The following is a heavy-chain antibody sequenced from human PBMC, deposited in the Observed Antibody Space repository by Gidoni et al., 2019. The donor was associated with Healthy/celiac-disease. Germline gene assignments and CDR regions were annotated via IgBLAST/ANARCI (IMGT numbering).Heavy chain of an antibody. CDR3: ARGYCSSTSCYRYYYYYMDV. J-gene: IGHJ6*03. Sequence: QLQLQESGPVLVKPSETLSLTCTVSGGSISSSSYYWGWIRPPPGKGLEWIGSIYYSGSTYYNRSLKRRVTISVDTSKNQFSLKLSSVTAADTAVYYCARGYCSSTSCYRYYYYYMDVWGKGTTVTVSS. CDR1: GGSISSSSYY. CDR2: IYYSGST. D-gene: IGHD2-2*01. V-gene: IGHV4-39*01.